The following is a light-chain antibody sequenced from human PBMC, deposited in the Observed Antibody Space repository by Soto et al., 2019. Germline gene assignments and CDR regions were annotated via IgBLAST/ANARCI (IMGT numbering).Light chain of an antibody. J-gene: IGLJ3*02. CDR2: EDN. CDR1: SGSIGSSY. V-gene: IGLV6-57*01. CDR3: QSYDTSNPLV. Sequence: NFMLTQPHSVSESPGKTVTISCTRSSGSIGSSYVQWYQQRPGSSPTTVIIEDNQRPTGVPVRFSGSIDSSSNSASLVISGLRTEDEADYYCQSYDTSNPLVFGGGTKLTVL.